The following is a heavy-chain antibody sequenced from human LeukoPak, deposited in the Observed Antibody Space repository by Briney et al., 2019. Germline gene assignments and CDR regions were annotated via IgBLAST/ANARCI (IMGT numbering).Heavy chain of an antibody. V-gene: IGHV3-53*05. J-gene: IGHJ4*02. CDR2: IYSGGST. CDR1: GFTVSSNY. D-gene: IGHD1-26*01. CDR3: TREGSGSYLSYDY. Sequence: GGSLRLSCAASGFTVSSNYMSWVRQAPGKGLEWVSVIYSGGSTYYADSVKGRFTISRDNSKSTMYLQMDSLRPDDTAVYYCTREGSGSYLSYDYWGQGTLVTVSS.